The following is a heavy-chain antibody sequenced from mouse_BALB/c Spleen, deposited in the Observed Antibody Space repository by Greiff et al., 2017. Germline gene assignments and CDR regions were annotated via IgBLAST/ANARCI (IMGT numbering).Heavy chain of an antibody. CDR2: IDPANGNT. D-gene: IGHD4-1*01. CDR1: GFNIKDTY. V-gene: IGHV14-3*02. CDR3: ARIRLTGTLGFAY. J-gene: IGHJ3*01. Sequence: EVQLQQSGAELVKPGASVKLSCTASGFNIKDTYMHWVKQRPEQGLEWIGRIDPANGNTKYDPKFQGKATITADTSSNTAYLQLSSLTSEDTAVYYCARIRLTGTLGFAYWGQGTLVTVSA.